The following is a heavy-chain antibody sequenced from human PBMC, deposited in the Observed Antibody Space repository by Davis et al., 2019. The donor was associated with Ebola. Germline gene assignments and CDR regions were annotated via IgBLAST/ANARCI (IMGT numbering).Heavy chain of an antibody. CDR2: ISSSGSTI. D-gene: IGHD6-19*01. Sequence: GESLKISCAAPGFTFSSYSMNWVRQAPGKGLEWVSYISSSGSTIYYADSVKGRFTISRDNAKNSLYLQMNSLRAEDTAVYYCAREAGPVWFDYWGQGTLVTVSS. CDR1: GFTFSSYS. CDR3: AREAGPVWFDY. J-gene: IGHJ4*02. V-gene: IGHV3-48*04.